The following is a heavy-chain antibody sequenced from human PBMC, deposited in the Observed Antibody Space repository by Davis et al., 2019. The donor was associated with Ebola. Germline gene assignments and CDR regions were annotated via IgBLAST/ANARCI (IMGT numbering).Heavy chain of an antibody. CDR2: ISSSSSYI. J-gene: IGHJ6*04. V-gene: IGHV3-21*01. Sequence: PGGSLRLSCAASGFTFSTYSMNWVRQAPGKGLEWVSSISSSSSYIYYADSVKGRFTISRDNAKNSLYLQMNSLRAEDTAVYYCARSVDYYYYGMDVWGKGTTVTVSS. CDR1: GFTFSTYS. CDR3: ARSVDYYYYGMDV.